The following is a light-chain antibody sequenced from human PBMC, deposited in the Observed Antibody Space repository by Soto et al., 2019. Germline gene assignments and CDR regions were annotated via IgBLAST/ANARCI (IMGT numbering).Light chain of an antibody. CDR1: QDISNY. Sequence: DIQITQSLSSLSASVGDRVTITCQASQDISNYLNWYQQKPGKAPKLLIYDASNLETGVPSRFSGSGSGTDFTLTISSLQLEDFATYYCQQSYRTPITFGQGTRLEFK. CDR2: DAS. CDR3: QQSYRTPIT. J-gene: IGKJ5*01. V-gene: IGKV1-39*01.